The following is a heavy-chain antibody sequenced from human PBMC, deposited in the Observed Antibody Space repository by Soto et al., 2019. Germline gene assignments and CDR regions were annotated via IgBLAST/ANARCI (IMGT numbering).Heavy chain of an antibody. CDR1: GDSTSNFY. CDR3: ARANWGSVAMDY. D-gene: IGHD7-27*01. J-gene: IGHJ4*01. V-gene: IGHV4-59*13. CDR2: ISYSGTT. Sequence: SETLSLTCTVSGDSTSNFYWSWIRHPPGKGLEWIGYISYSGTTNYNPSLKSRVIISVDTSKNQFSLKLSFVTAADTALYYCARANWGSVAMDYWGHGTLVTVSS.